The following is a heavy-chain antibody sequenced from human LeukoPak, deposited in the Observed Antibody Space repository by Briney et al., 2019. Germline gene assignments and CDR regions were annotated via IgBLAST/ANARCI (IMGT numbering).Heavy chain of an antibody. CDR2: IYHSGST. D-gene: IGHD4-17*01. J-gene: IGHJ4*02. V-gene: IGHV4-30-2*01. Sequence: KPSETLSLTCAVSGGSISSSSYYWGWIRQPPGKGLEWIGYIYHSGSTYYNPSLKSRVTISVDRSKNQFSLKLSSVTAADTAVYYCARGEDYGDYFDYWGQGTLVTVSS. CDR1: GGSISSSSYY. CDR3: ARGEDYGDYFDY.